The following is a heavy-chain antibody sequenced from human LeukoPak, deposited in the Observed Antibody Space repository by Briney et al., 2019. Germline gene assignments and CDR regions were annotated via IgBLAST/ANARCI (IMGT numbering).Heavy chain of an antibody. D-gene: IGHD3-22*01. Sequence: GRSLRLSCAASGFTFSSYGMHWVRQAPGKGLEWVAVIWYDGSNKYYADSVKGRFTISRDNSKNTLYLQMNSLRAEDTAVYYCAKDAPAVVITTELDYWGQGTLVTVSS. J-gene: IGHJ4*02. V-gene: IGHV3-33*06. CDR1: GFTFSSYG. CDR3: AKDAPAVVITTELDY. CDR2: IWYDGSNK.